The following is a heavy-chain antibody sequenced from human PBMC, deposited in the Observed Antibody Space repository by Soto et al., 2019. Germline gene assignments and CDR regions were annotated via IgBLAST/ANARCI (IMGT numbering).Heavy chain of an antibody. CDR1: GFTFSSYS. CDR3: GRAAHHLVPGSYYDGVHP. Sequence: EVQLVESGGGLVKPGGSLRLSCAASGFTFSSYSMNWVRQAPGKGLEWVSSISSSSSYIYYADSVKGRFTISRDNAKKYLYLQRKSLRAEDTLVYYCGRAAHHLVPGSYYDGVHPWGQGTTVTVPS. J-gene: IGHJ6*02. CDR2: ISSSSSYI. V-gene: IGHV3-21*01. D-gene: IGHD6-13*01.